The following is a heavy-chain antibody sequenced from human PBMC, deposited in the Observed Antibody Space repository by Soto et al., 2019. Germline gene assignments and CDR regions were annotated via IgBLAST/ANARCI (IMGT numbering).Heavy chain of an antibody. V-gene: IGHV5-51*01. D-gene: IGHD3-22*01. CDR2: IFPSDSDT. CDR1: GYRFTSYW. CDR3: ARKDKSGYFNWFDP. Sequence: GGSLKISCRTSGYRFTSYWIAWVRQMPGKGLEWMGIIFPSDSDTRYSPSFQGQVTISADRSTSTVFLQWASLKASDTAVYFCARKDKSGYFNWFDPWGQGTLVTVSS. J-gene: IGHJ5*02.